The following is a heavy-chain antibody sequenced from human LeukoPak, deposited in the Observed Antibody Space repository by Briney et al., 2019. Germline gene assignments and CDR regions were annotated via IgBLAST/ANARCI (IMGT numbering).Heavy chain of an antibody. D-gene: IGHD4-11*01. V-gene: IGHV1-2*02. CDR1: GYTFTGYY. CDR2: INPNSGAT. Sequence: GASVKVSCKASGYTFTGYYMHWVRQAPGQGLEWMGWINPNSGATNYAQKFQFRVTMTTDTSTSTAYMELRSLTSDDTAVYYCARDKAVTTELTQYFHHWGQGTLVTVSS. CDR3: ARDKAVTTELTQYFHH. J-gene: IGHJ1*01.